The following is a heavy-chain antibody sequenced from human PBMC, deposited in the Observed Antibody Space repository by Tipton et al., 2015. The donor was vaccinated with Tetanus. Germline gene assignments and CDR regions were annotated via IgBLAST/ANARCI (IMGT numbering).Heavy chain of an antibody. CDR2: ISRSGSS. J-gene: IGHJ3*01. Sequence: GLVKPSETLSLTCNVSGASMSSSSYYWDWVRQSPGKGLEWIGEISRSGSSSYSPSLKSRVTISVDTSKNQFSLRLRSVAAADTAVYYCARGGRDAYNNPLGAFDVWGRGTTVTVSS. V-gene: IGHV4-39*07. CDR3: ARGGRDAYNNPLGAFDV. D-gene: IGHD5-24*01. CDR1: GASMSSSSYY.